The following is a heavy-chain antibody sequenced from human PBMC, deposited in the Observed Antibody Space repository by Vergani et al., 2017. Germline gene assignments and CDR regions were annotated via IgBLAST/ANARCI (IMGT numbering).Heavy chain of an antibody. CDR3: ATDLSKTSFSE. D-gene: IGHD3-3*02. V-gene: IGHV1-24*01. CDR2: FDPENYDL. J-gene: IGHJ4*02. Sequence: QVQVVQSGAEVKKPGASVKVSCKVFGHTLPGFSLSDLAIHWVRQAPGRGLEWMSSFDPENYDLIYAQKHKGRVTMTKGRSTNTAYLELTNLRSDDTAVFYCATDLSKTSFSEWGQGTLVTVSS. CDR1: GHTLPGFSLSDLA.